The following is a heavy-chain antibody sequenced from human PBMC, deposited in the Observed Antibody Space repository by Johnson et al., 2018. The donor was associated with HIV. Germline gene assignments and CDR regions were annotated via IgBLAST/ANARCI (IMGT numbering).Heavy chain of an antibody. Sequence: VQLVESGGGLVQPGGSLRLSCAASGFTFSNYDMHWVRQATGKGLEWVSAIGTAGDTYYPGSVKGRFTISRENAKNSLYLQMNSLRAEDTAVYYCARKKATVFSTTSTNYAFDIWGQGTMVTVSS. V-gene: IGHV3-13*01. J-gene: IGHJ3*02. CDR2: IGTAGDT. CDR1: GFTFSNYD. CDR3: ARKKATVFSTTSTNYAFDI. D-gene: IGHD1-1*01.